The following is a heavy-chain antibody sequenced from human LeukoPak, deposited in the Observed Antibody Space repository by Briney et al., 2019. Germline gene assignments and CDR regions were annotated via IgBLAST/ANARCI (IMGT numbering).Heavy chain of an antibody. Sequence: GGSLRLSCAASGFTLSSYAMHWVRQAPGKGLEWVAVISNDGSNKYYADSVKGRFTISRDNSKNTLYLQMNSLRTEDTAVYYCAPGPWPYYDSSGYPDYWGQGTLVTVSS. CDR1: GFTLSSYA. J-gene: IGHJ4*02. D-gene: IGHD3-22*01. CDR3: APGPWPYYDSSGYPDY. CDR2: ISNDGSNK. V-gene: IGHV3-30-3*01.